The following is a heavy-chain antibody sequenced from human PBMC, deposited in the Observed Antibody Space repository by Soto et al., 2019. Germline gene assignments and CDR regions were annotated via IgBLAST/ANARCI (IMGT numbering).Heavy chain of an antibody. D-gene: IGHD3-10*01. V-gene: IGHV3-49*03. CDR1: GFTFGDYA. J-gene: IGHJ6*02. CDR3: TRGTSNYGSGSYFYYYYGMDV. Sequence: GSLRLSCTASGFTFGDYAMSWFRQAPGKGLEWVGFIRSKAYGGTTEYAASVKGRFTISRDDSKSIAYLQMNSLKTEDTAVYYCTRGTSNYGSGSYFYYYYGMDVWGQGTTVTVSS. CDR2: IRSKAYGGTT.